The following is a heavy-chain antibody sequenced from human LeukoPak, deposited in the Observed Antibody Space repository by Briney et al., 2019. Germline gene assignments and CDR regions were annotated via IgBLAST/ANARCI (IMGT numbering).Heavy chain of an antibody. CDR2: ISGSGGST. D-gene: IGHD5-18*01. J-gene: IGHJ4*02. Sequence: GGSLRLSCAASGFTFSSYAMSWVRQAPGKGLEWVSAISGSGGSTYYADSVKGRFTISRDNSKNTLYLQMNSLRAEDTAVYYCAKDPSTGGYSYSYTHYWGQGTLVTVSS. CDR3: AKDPSTGGYSYSYTHY. V-gene: IGHV3-23*01. CDR1: GFTFSSYA.